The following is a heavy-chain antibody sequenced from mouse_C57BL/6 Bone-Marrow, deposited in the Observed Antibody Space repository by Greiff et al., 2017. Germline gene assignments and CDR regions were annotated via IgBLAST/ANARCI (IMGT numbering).Heavy chain of an antibody. CDR1: GFNIKDDY. J-gene: IGHJ4*01. CDR3: TGYYSNYGYAMDY. D-gene: IGHD2-5*01. V-gene: IGHV14-4*01. CDR2: IDPENGDT. Sequence: EVKLMESGAELVRPGASVKLSCTASGFNIKDDYMHWVKQRPEQGLEWIGWIDPENGDTEYASKFQGKATITADTSSNTAYLQLSSLTSEDTAVYYCTGYYSNYGYAMDYWGQGTSVTVSS.